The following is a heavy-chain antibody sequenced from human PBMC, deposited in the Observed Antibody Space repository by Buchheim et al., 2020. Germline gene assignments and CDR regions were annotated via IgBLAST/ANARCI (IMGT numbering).Heavy chain of an antibody. J-gene: IGHJ6*02. CDR1: GFTFSSYG. V-gene: IGHV3-30*18. D-gene: IGHD2-21*02. Sequence: QVQLVESGGGVVQPGRSLRLSCAASGFTFSSYGMHWVRQAPGKGLEWVAVISYDGGNKYYADSVKGRFTISRDNSKNTLYLQMNSLRAEDTAVYYCAKDTHCGGDCPAGFGYYYYGMDVWGQGTT. CDR2: ISYDGGNK. CDR3: AKDTHCGGDCPAGFGYYYYGMDV.